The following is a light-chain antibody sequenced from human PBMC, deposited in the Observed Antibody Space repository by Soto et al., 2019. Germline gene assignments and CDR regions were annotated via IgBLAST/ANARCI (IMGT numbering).Light chain of an antibody. J-gene: IGKJ5*01. CDR3: QQRSNWPHP. CDR2: DAS. Sequence: ELVLTQSPATPSLSPGERATLSCRASQSVSRYLAWYQQKHGQAPRIFIYDASNRATGIPARFSGSVSGTDVTITISSLETEDGAVYYCQQRSNWPHPFGQGTRLEIK. CDR1: QSVSRY. V-gene: IGKV3-11*01.